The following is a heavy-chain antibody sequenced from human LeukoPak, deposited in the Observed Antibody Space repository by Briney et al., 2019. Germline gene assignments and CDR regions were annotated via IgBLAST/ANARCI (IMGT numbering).Heavy chain of an antibody. V-gene: IGHV1-2*02. J-gene: IGHJ4*02. CDR3: ARGYYAGFDY. D-gene: IGHD3-10*01. CDR2: INPNSGGT. CDR1: GYSFTGYY. Sequence: GASVKVSCKASGYSFTGYYMHWVRQAPGQGLEWMECINPNSGGTDYAQKFQGRVTMTRDTSISTAYMELSSLRSEDTAVFYCARGYYAGFDYWGQGTLVTVSS.